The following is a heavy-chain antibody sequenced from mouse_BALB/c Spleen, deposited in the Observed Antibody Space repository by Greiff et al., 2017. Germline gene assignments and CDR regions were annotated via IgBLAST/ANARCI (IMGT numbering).Heavy chain of an antibody. J-gene: IGHJ2*01. V-gene: IGHV3-2*02. CDR2: ISYSGST. D-gene: IGHD2-10*02. Sequence: EVKLMESGPGLVKPSQSLSLTCTVTGYSITSDYAWNWIRQFPGNKLEWMGYISYSGSTSYNPSLKSRISITRDTSKNQFFLQLNSVTTEDTATYYCARRYAYYFDYWGEGTTLTVSS. CDR1: GYSITSDYA. CDR3: ARRYAYYFDY.